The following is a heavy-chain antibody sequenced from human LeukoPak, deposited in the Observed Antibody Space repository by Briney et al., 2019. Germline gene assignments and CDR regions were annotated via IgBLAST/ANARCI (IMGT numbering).Heavy chain of an antibody. V-gene: IGHV4-61*01. D-gene: IGHD3-10*01. Sequence: PSETLSLTCSVSGGSVSSGSYYWSWIRQPAGKGLEWIGRIYNSGSTNYNPSLKSRVTISVDTSKNQFSLKLSSVTAADTAVYYCARDGHYYGSGSEINNWFDLWGQGTLVTVSS. CDR2: IYNSGST. J-gene: IGHJ5*02. CDR1: GGSVSSGSYY. CDR3: ARDGHYYGSGSEINNWFDL.